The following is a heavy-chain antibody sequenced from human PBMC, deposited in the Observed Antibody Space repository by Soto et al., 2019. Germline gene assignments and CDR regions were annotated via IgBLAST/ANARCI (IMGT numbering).Heavy chain of an antibody. Sequence: PSQTLSLTCAISRDSVSSTSAAWSWIRQSPSRGLEWLGRTYYRSKWYSDYAVSVKSRITINPDTSKNQFSLKLNSVTPEDTAVYYCARGSYYSGWVWGQGTLVTVSS. V-gene: IGHV6-1*01. D-gene: IGHD6-19*01. CDR1: RDSVSSTSAA. J-gene: IGHJ4*02. CDR3: ARGSYYSGWV. CDR2: TYYRSKWYS.